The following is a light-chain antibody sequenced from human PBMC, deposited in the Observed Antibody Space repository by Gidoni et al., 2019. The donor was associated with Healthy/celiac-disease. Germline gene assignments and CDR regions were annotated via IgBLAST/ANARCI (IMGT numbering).Light chain of an antibody. CDR3: QQSYSTPRG. J-gene: IGKJ2*03. V-gene: IGKV1-39*01. CDR2: AAS. Sequence: DIQMTQSPSSLSASVGDRVTITCRASQSISSYLNWYQQKPGKAPKLLIYAASSLQSGVPSRFSVSGSGTDFTLTISSLQPEDFATYYCQQSYSTPRGFGQGAKLEIK. CDR1: QSISSY.